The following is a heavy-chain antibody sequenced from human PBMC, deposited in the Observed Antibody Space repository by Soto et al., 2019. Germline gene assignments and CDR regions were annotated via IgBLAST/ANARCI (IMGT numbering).Heavy chain of an antibody. J-gene: IGHJ4*02. Sequence: QVRLVQSGAEVKKPGASVSLSCQASGSKFTGFFVHWVRLAPGQGLEWMGWINPRTGGTNSAQKFQGRVKLTTDTTSSTAFMELNRLVSDDTAVYYCSSRDDNSESPMDYWGQGTLVTVSS. CDR1: GSKFTGFF. V-gene: IGHV1-2*02. CDR3: SSRDDNSESPMDY. D-gene: IGHD3-10*01. CDR2: INPRTGGT.